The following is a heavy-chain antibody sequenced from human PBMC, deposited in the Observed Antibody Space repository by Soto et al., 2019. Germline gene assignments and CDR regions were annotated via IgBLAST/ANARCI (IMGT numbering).Heavy chain of an antibody. V-gene: IGHV4-34*01. CDR2: INHSGST. D-gene: IGHD1-26*01. Sequence: SETLSLTCAVYGGSFSGYYWSWIRQPPGKGLEWIGEINHSGSTNYNPSLMSRVTISVDTSKNQFSLKLSSVTAADTAVYYCARGGRNMGIDYWGQGTLVTVSS. CDR3: ARGGRNMGIDY. J-gene: IGHJ4*02. CDR1: GGSFSGYY.